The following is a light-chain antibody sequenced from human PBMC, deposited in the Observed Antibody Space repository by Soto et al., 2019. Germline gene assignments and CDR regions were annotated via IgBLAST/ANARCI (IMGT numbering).Light chain of an antibody. CDR2: DTS. V-gene: IGKV1-5*03. CDR3: QQYNSY. J-gene: IGKJ4*01. Sequence: DIQLTQSPSTLSASVGDRVTITCRASQRIDRWLAWYQQKPGKAPKVLIYDTSILQSGVPSRFSGSRSGAEFTLTIRSLQPDDFATYYCQQYNSYFGGGTRVDIK. CDR1: QRIDRW.